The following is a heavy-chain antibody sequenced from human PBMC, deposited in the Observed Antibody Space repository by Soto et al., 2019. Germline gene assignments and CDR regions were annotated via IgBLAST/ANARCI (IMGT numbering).Heavy chain of an antibody. CDR3: ALPKNTLGWYNF. Sequence: QVQVVQSGAEVKKPGASVKVSCKTSGYTFTNYHVHWVRQDPGQGLEWMGAINPKGGSTTYAQHQQGRVTMTSDSSTSTVYMEMGRLRYDDAAEYYCALPKNTLGWYNFWGQGTLVSVS. CDR2: INPKGGST. D-gene: IGHD6-19*01. V-gene: IGHV1-46*01. J-gene: IGHJ4*02. CDR1: GYTFTNYH.